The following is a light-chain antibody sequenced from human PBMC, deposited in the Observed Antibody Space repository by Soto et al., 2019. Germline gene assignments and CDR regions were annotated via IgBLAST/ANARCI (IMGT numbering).Light chain of an antibody. Sequence: EIVLTQSPGTLSLSPGERATLSCRASQSVSSSYLAWYQQKPGQAPRLLIYGASSRATGIPDRFSGSGSGTDFPLTISRLEPEDVAVYYCQQYGSSRTFGQGTKLEIK. J-gene: IGKJ2*02. CDR1: QSVSSSY. V-gene: IGKV3-20*01. CDR2: GAS. CDR3: QQYGSSRT.